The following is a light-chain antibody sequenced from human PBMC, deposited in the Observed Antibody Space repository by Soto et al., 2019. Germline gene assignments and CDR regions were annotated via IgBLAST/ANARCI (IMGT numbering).Light chain of an antibody. CDR1: SSDVGAYNY. CDR3: SSYAGSNNFVV. CDR2: EVS. Sequence: QSALTQPPSASVSPGQSVTISRTGTSSDVGAYNYVSWYQQYPGKAPTLIIYEVSKRPSGVPDRFSGSKSGNTASLTVSGLHADDEDDYYCSSYAGSNNFVVFGGGTKLTVL. J-gene: IGLJ2*01. V-gene: IGLV2-8*01.